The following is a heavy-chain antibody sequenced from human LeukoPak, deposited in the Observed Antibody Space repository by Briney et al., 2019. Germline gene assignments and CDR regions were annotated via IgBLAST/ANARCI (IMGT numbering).Heavy chain of an antibody. V-gene: IGHV4-34*01. D-gene: IGHD2-15*01. CDR3: ARVVVAATDWFDP. CDR2: INHSGST. J-gene: IGHJ5*02. Sequence: PSGTLSLTCAVYGGSFSGYYWSWIRQPPGKGLEWIGEINHSGSTNYNPSLKSRVTISLDTSKNQFSLKLSSVTAADTAVYYCARVVVAATDWFDPWGLGTLVTVSS. CDR1: GGSFSGYY.